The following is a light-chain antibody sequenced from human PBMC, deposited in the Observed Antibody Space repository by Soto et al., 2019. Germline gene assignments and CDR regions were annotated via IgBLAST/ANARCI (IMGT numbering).Light chain of an antibody. CDR3: QQSYHSPDT. J-gene: IGKJ2*01. Sequence: DIQMTQSPSSLSASLGDRVTIICRASQSIGSSLIWYQQKPGTAPRVLIYGASSLHSGVPSRFSGRGSGTYFTLTISSQQPEDFATYFCQQSYHSPDTVGQGTRLDI. V-gene: IGKV1-39*01. CDR1: QSIGSS. CDR2: GAS.